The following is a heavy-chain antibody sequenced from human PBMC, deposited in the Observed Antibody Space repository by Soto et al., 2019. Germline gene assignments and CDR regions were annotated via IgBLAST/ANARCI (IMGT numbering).Heavy chain of an antibody. CDR3: ARDTSSSWYYYYGMDV. D-gene: IGHD6-13*01. CDR2: IWYDGSNK. CDR1: GFTFSSYG. Sequence: GGSLRLSFATFGFTFSSYGMHWVRQAPGKGLEWVAVIWYDGSNKYYADSVKGRFTISRDNSKNTLYLQMNSLRAEDTAVYYCARDTSSSWYYYYGMDVWGQGT. V-gene: IGHV3-33*01. J-gene: IGHJ6*02.